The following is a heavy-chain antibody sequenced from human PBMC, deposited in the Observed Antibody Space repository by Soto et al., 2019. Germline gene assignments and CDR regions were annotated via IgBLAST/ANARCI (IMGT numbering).Heavy chain of an antibody. J-gene: IGHJ4*02. D-gene: IGHD2-15*01. CDR1: GFTFDDYA. CDR2: ISWNSNII. Sequence: EVQLVESGGGLVQPGRSLRLSCAASGFTFDDYAMHWVRRVPGKGLEWVSSISWNSNIIDYADSVKGRFTISRDNAKNPLYLQMNSLRPEDTALYYCAKGGPDVFCSGGGCYFDYGGQGTLVTVYS. V-gene: IGHV3-9*01. CDR3: AKGGPDVFCSGGGCYFDY.